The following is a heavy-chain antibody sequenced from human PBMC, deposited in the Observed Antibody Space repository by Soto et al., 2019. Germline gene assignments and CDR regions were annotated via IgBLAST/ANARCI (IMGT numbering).Heavy chain of an antibody. CDR2: IIPIFGTA. CDR3: ARGTLHITIFGVVMPHYYYYYGVDV. V-gene: IGHV1-69*06. Sequence: QVQLVQSGAEVKKPGSSVKVSCKASGSTFSSYAISWVRQAPGQGLEWMGGIIPIFGTANYAQKFQGRVTITADKSTSTAYMELSSLRSEDTAVYYCARGTLHITIFGVVMPHYYYYYGVDVWGQGTTVTVSS. J-gene: IGHJ6*02. D-gene: IGHD3-3*01. CDR1: GSTFSSYA.